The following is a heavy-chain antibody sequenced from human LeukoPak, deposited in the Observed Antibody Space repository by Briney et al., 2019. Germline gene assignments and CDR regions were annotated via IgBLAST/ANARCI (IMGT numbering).Heavy chain of an antibody. D-gene: IGHD6-6*01. CDR1: GYTFTSYG. V-gene: IGHV1-69*13. CDR2: IIPIFGTA. J-gene: IGHJ4*02. CDR3: ARVLEYSSSSRFDY. Sequence: SVKVSCKASGYTFTSYGISWVRQAPGQGLEWMGWIIPIFGTANYAQKFQGRVTITADESTSTAYMELSSLRSEDTAVYYCARVLEYSSSSRFDYWGQGTLVTVSS.